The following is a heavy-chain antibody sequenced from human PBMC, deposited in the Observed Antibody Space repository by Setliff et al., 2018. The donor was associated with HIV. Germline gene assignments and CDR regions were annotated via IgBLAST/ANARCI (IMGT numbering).Heavy chain of an antibody. Sequence: PGESLKISCKGSGYSFTSYWIGWVRQMPGKGLEWMGIIYPGDSDIRYSPSFQGQVTISAHKSITTAYLQWRSLKASDTAMYYCATSDYGGNSGHFQHWGQGTLVTVSS. CDR1: GYSFTSYW. D-gene: IGHD4-17*01. CDR2: IYPGDSDI. CDR3: ATSDYGGNSGHFQH. V-gene: IGHV5-51*01. J-gene: IGHJ1*01.